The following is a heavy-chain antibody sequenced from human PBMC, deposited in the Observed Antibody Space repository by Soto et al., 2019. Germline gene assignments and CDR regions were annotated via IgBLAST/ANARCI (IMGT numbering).Heavy chain of an antibody. CDR2: IIPIFGTA. D-gene: IGHD3-10*01. Sequence: ASVKVSCKASGGTFSSYAISWVRQAPGQGLEWMGGIIPIFGTANYAQKFQGRVTITADKSTSTAYMELSSLRSEDTAVYYCARGMYYYGSGDPPFEYWGQGTLVTVSS. CDR3: ARGMYYYGSGDPPFEY. CDR1: GGTFSSYA. V-gene: IGHV1-69*06. J-gene: IGHJ4*02.